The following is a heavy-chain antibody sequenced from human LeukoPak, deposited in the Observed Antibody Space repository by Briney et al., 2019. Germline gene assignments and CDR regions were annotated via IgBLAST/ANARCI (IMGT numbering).Heavy chain of an antibody. CDR3: ARIGTVVNSRGYIDS. V-gene: IGHV2-70*11. Sequence: SGPALVKPTQTLTLTCTFSGFSLSTTGMCVSWIRQPPGKALEWLARIDWDGDKYYNTSLKTRLTISKDTSKDQVVLTMTNMDPLDTATYYCARIGTVVNSRGYIDSWSQGALVTVSP. D-gene: IGHD4-23*01. J-gene: IGHJ4*02. CDR1: GFSLSTTGMC. CDR2: IDWDGDK.